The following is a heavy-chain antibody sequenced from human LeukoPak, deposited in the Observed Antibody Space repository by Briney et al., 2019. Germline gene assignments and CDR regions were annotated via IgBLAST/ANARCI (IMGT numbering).Heavy chain of an antibody. CDR1: GTSISSGTYS. CDR2: IYHTGST. J-gene: IGHJ5*02. CDR3: ARGDGSGSGRWFDP. Sequence: SETLSLTCTVSGTSISSGTYSWSWIRQPPGEGLEWIGYIYHTGSTYYNPSLKGRVTISVDRSKNQFSLNLNFVTAADTALYYCARGDGSGSGRWFDPWGQGTLITVSS. V-gene: IGHV4-30-2*01. D-gene: IGHD3-10*01.